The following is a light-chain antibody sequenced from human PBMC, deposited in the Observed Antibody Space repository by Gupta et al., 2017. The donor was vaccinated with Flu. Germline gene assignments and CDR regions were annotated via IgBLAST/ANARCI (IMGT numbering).Light chain of an antibody. J-gene: IGKJ2*01. Sequence: GEIATLSCMASRSVRSNYLAWCQQKSGPAPRLLIYGASSRATGIPDRFSGSGSGTDFTLTISRLEPEDFAVYYCQQYDTSHTFGQWTKLEIK. CDR3: QQYDTSHT. CDR2: GAS. V-gene: IGKV3-20*01. CDR1: RSVRSNY.